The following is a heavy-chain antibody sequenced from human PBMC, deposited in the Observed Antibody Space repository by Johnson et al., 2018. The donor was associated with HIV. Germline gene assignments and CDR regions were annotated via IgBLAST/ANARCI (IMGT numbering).Heavy chain of an antibody. CDR3: ARGICLGYCTNGVWALSAFDI. CDR2: ISYDGSNK. J-gene: IGHJ3*02. V-gene: IGHV3-30*14. D-gene: IGHD2-8*01. CDR1: GVTFRKFA. Sequence: QMLLVESGGGLIQPGRSLRLSCTGSGVTFRKFAMHWVRQAPGKGLEWVAVISYDGSNKYYADSVKGRFTISRDNSKNTLYLQMGSLRAEDMAVYYCARGICLGYCTNGVWALSAFDIWGQGTMVTVSS.